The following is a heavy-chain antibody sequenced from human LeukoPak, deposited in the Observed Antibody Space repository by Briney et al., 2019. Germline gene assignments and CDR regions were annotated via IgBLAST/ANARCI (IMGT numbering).Heavy chain of an antibody. J-gene: IGHJ3*01. V-gene: IGHV3-21*01. D-gene: IGHD3-10*01. Sequence: PGGSLRLSCEASGFTFGRYTMVWVRQAPGKGLEWVSSISPTSIYIYYGDSVRGRFTISRDTAKNALYLEMNSLRAEDTAVFYCARDLLYGAARGSFDLWGQGTMVTVSS. CDR1: GFTFGRYT. CDR2: ISPTSIYI. CDR3: ARDLLYGAARGSFDL.